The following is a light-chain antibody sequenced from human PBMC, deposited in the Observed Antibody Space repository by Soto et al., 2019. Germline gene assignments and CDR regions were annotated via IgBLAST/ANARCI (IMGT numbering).Light chain of an antibody. V-gene: IGLV1-44*01. J-gene: IGLJ1*01. Sequence: QSVLTQPPSASGTPGQRVTISCSGGSSNIGTNAVNWYQQLPGTAPKLPIYNNNQRPSGVPDRFSGSKSGTSASLAISGLQSEDEADYYCAAWDDSLNGYVFGNGTKVTVL. CDR2: NNN. CDR3: AAWDDSLNGYV. CDR1: SSNIGTNA.